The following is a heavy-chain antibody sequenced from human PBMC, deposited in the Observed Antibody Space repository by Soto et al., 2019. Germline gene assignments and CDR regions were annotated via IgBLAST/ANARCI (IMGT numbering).Heavy chain of an antibody. Sequence: GGSLRLSCAASGFTFSNAWMNWVRQAPGKGLEWVGRIKSKTDGGTTDYAAPVKGRFTISRDDSKNTLYLQMNSLKTEDTAVYYCSGLLWFGELLDYWGQGTLVTVSS. D-gene: IGHD3-10*01. J-gene: IGHJ4*02. CDR2: IKSKTDGGTT. V-gene: IGHV3-15*07. CDR3: SGLLWFGELLDY. CDR1: GFTFSNAW.